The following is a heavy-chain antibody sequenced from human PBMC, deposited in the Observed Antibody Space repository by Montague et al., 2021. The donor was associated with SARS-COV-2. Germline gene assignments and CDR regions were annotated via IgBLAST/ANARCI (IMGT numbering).Heavy chain of an antibody. D-gene: IGHD3-10*01. CDR2: LHHSGAT. J-gene: IGHJ4*02. V-gene: IGHV4-59*03. Sequence: SETLSLTCAVTGASMSPYHWSWIRQPPGKGLEWIGNLHHSGATNYNPSLESRVTMSVDTSKNQFSLNLISVTAADTAVYFCATSLGGRYYWADYYFDYWGQGILATVSA. CDR3: ATSLGGRYYWADYYFDY. CDR1: GASMSPYH.